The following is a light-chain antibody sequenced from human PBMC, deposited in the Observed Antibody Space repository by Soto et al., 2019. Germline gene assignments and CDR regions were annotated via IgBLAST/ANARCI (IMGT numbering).Light chain of an antibody. CDR2: EVS. J-gene: IGLJ1*01. CDR3: CSYAGSSTDV. V-gene: IGLV2-23*02. Sequence: QSVLTQPASVSGSPGQSITISCTGTSSDVGSYNLVSWYQQHPGKAPKLMIYEVSKRPSGVSNRFSGSKSGNTASLTISGLQAEDEADSYCCSYAGSSTDVFGTGTKLTVL. CDR1: SSDVGSYNL.